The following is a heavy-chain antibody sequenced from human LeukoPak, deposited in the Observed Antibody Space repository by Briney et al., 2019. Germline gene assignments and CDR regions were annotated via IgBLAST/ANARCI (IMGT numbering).Heavy chain of an antibody. CDR2: TYHSGST. J-gene: IGHJ4*02. CDR1: GGSISSGGYY. CDR3: ARLGHDSSGRYFDY. D-gene: IGHD3-22*01. Sequence: SETLSLTCTVSGGSISSGGYYWSWIRQPPGKGLEWIGYTYHSGSTYYNPSLKSRVTISVDTSKNQFSLKLSSVTAADTAVYYCARLGHDSSGRYFDYWGQGILVTVSS. V-gene: IGHV4-30-2*05.